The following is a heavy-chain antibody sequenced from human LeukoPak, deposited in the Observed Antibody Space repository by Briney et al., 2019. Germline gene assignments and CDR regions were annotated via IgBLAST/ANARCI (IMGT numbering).Heavy chain of an antibody. Sequence: PGGSLRLSCAASEFTFNNYWMHWVRQAPGKGLVWVSRIKNDGKITTYADSVKGRFTTSRDNAKNTFYLQMNSPRVEDTAVYYCAKDGGPSSSGSQFFNYWGQGALVTVSS. V-gene: IGHV3-74*01. D-gene: IGHD1-26*01. CDR2: IKNDGKIT. CDR3: AKDGGPSSSGSQFFNY. J-gene: IGHJ4*02. CDR1: EFTFNNYW.